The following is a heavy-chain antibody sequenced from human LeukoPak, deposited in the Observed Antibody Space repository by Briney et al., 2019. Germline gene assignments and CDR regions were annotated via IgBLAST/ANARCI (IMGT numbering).Heavy chain of an antibody. V-gene: IGHV3-23*01. D-gene: IGHD6-19*01. Sequence: GGSLRLSCAASGFTFSSYAMSWVRQAPGKGLEWVSASGSGGSTYYADSVKGRFTISRDNSKNTLYLQMNSLRAEDTAVYYCARGGIQVSGIDEFDYWGQGTLVTVSS. CDR2: SGSGGST. J-gene: IGHJ4*02. CDR1: GFTFSSYA. CDR3: ARGGIQVSGIDEFDY.